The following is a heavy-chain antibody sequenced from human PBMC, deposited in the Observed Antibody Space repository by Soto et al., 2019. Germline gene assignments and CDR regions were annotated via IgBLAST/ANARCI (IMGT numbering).Heavy chain of an antibody. J-gene: IGHJ6*02. Sequence: QVQLVQSGAEVKKPGSSVKVSCKASGGTFSSYTISWVRQAPGQGLEWMGRIIPILGIANYAQKFQGRVTITADKSTSTAYMELSSLRSEDTAVYYCARGVGKVAAAGTWSHRYGMDVWGQGTTVTVSS. D-gene: IGHD6-13*01. V-gene: IGHV1-69*02. CDR2: IIPILGIA. CDR3: ARGVGKVAAAGTWSHRYGMDV. CDR1: GGTFSSYT.